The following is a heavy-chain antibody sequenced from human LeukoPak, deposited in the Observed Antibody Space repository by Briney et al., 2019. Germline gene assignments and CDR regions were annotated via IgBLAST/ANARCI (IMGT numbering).Heavy chain of an antibody. V-gene: IGHV3-30*18. CDR2: ISYDGSQT. CDR1: GYTFINYG. Sequence: GGSLRLSCAASGYTFINYGLHWVRQAPGKGLEWVAVISYDGSQTFYRDSVKGRFTISRDDSKNTLHLQMNSLRIEDTAIYYCVKDDAGLPDYWGQGTLVTVSS. D-gene: IGHD2-15*01. CDR3: VKDDAGLPDY. J-gene: IGHJ4*02.